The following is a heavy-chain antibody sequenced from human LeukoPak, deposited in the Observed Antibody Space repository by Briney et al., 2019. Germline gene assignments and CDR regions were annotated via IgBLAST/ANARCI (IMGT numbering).Heavy chain of an antibody. V-gene: IGHV3-23*01. CDR3: AKPMTPEAFDI. J-gene: IGHJ3*02. Sequence: GGSLRLSCAASGFTFRSSAMSWVRQAPGKGLEWVSAISDNGGRAYYADSVRGRFTISRDNSRSTLYLQMNSLRAEGTAEYYCAKPMTPEAFDIWGQGTMVTVSS. CDR2: ISDNGGRA. CDR1: GFTFRSSA. D-gene: IGHD1-14*01.